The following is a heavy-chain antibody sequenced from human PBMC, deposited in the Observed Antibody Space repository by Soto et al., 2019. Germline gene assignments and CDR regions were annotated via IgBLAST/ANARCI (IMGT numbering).Heavy chain of an antibody. V-gene: IGHV2-26*01. CDR1: GFSLRNERKG. Sequence: SGPTLVNTTETLTLTCTVSGFSLRNERKGVSWIRQPPGKALEWLAHIFSQDEKSYSSSLKSRLTTSRDTSKSQVVLIMTNMDPVDSGTYYCARIPDYDILTGYQYYYYGMDVWGQGTTVT. CDR2: IFSQDEK. J-gene: IGHJ6*02. CDR3: ARIPDYDILTGYQYYYYGMDV. D-gene: IGHD3-9*01.